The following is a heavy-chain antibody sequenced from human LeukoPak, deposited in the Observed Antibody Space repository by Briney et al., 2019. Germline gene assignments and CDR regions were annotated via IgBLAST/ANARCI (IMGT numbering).Heavy chain of an antibody. J-gene: IGHJ3*02. CDR3: AKDTDPGTLAARGAFDI. CDR1: GFTFDDYA. D-gene: IGHD6-6*01. V-gene: IGHV3-9*01. Sequence: SGGSLRLSCAASGFTFDDYAMHWVRQAPGKGLEWVSGISWNSGSIGYADSVKGRFTISRDNAKNSLYLQMNSLRAEDTALYYCAKDTDPGTLAARGAFDIWGQGTMVTVSS. CDR2: ISWNSGSI.